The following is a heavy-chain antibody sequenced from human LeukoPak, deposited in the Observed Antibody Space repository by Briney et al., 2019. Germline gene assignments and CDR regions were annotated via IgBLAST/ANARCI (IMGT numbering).Heavy chain of an antibody. V-gene: IGHV5-51*01. CDR2: IHPGDSET. Sequence: GESLKISCKTSGYSFTRYWIGWVRQVPGKGLEWIGIIHPGDSETRYSPSFQGQVTISADKSITTAYLQWSSLEASDTAVYYCARHGGGNGDYFFDYWGHGTLVTVSS. J-gene: IGHJ4*01. D-gene: IGHD4-23*01. CDR1: GYSFTRYW. CDR3: ARHGGGNGDYFFDY.